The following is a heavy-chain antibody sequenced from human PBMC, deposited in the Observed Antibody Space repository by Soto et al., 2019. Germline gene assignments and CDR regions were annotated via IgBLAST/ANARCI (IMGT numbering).Heavy chain of an antibody. CDR2: ISRSADAT. Sequence: GGSLRLSCAASGFIFSSYDMAWVRQAPGKGLEWVSTISRSADATHYADSVKGRFTISRDNSKNTLYLQMNSLRAEDTAVYYCAKGGVIVVVVAAGNWGQGTLVTVSS. CDR1: GFIFSSYD. D-gene: IGHD2-15*01. J-gene: IGHJ4*02. CDR3: AKGGVIVVVVAAGN. V-gene: IGHV3-23*01.